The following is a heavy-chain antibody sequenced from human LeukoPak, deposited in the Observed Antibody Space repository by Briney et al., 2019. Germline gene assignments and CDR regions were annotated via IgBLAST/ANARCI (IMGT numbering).Heavy chain of an antibody. J-gene: IGHJ4*02. D-gene: IGHD4-23*01. V-gene: IGHV4-39*01. Sequence: KPSETLSLTCTVSGGSISSSSYYWGWIRQPPGKGLEWIGSIYYSGSTYYNPFLKSRVTISVDTSKNQFSLKLSSVTAADTAVYYCARRRVRTEFDYWGQGTLVTVSS. CDR3: ARRRVRTEFDY. CDR2: IYYSGST. CDR1: GGSISSSSYY.